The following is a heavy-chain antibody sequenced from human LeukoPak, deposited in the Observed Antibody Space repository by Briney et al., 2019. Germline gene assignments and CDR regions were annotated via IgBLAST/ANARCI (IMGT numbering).Heavy chain of an antibody. V-gene: IGHV3-23*01. CDR3: VRGRHYFDY. D-gene: IGHD5-24*01. J-gene: IGHJ4*02. CDR1: GFTFGSYA. CDR2: IVGSGYST. Sequence: GGSLRLSCAASGFTFGSYAMTWVRQAPGKGLDWVSAIVGSGYSTYYAASVKGRFTISRDNSKNTVYLQMDSLRAEDTAAYFRVRGRHYFDYWGQGALVTVSS.